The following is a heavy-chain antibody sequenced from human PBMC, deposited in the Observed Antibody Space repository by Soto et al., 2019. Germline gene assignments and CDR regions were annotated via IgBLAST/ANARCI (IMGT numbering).Heavy chain of an antibody. D-gene: IGHD2-15*01. CDR2: ISAYNGNT. CDR3: ARDMGATVVTGWFDH. Sequence: EASVKVSCKASGYTFTSYGISWVRQAPGQGLEWMGWISAYNGNTNYAQKLQGRVTMTTDTSTSTAYMELRSLRSDDTAVYYCARDMGATVVTGWFDHWGQGTLVTVSS. J-gene: IGHJ5*02. CDR1: GYTFTSYG. V-gene: IGHV1-18*01.